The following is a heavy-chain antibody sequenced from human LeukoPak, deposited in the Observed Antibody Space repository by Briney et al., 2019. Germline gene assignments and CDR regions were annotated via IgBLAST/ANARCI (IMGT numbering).Heavy chain of an antibody. CDR1: GGSISSYY. CDR2: IYYSGST. Sequence: SEILSLTCTVSGGSISSYYWSWIRQPPGKGLEWIGYIYYSGSTNYNPSLKSRVTISVDTSKNQFSLKLSSVTAADTAVYYCARQGIAAAGTGFDPWGQGTLVTVSS. V-gene: IGHV4-59*08. J-gene: IGHJ5*02. D-gene: IGHD6-13*01. CDR3: ARQGIAAAGTGFDP.